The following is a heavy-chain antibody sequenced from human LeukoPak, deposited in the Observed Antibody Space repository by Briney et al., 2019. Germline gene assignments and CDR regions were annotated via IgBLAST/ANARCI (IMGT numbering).Heavy chain of an antibody. Sequence: GGSLRLSCAASGFTFSSNYMSWVRQAPGKGLEWVSSISSSSSYIYYADSVKGRFTISRDNAKNSLYLQMNSLRAEDTAVYYCARSLAKKWLLLQPFDYWGQGTLVTVSS. CDR3: ARSLAKKWLLLQPFDY. CDR2: ISSSSSYI. V-gene: IGHV3-21*01. CDR1: GFTFSSNY. D-gene: IGHD3-22*01. J-gene: IGHJ4*02.